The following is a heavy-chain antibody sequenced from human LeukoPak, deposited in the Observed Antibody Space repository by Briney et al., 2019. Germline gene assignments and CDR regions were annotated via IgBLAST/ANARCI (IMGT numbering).Heavy chain of an antibody. Sequence: GGSLRLSCEASGFIFSSYSMNWVRQAPGKGLEWISKINSGSTTIYYKDSVRGRFNISRDNAKNSLSLQMNNLRVEDTAVYYCARDSPRLSYWGQGTLVTVSS. CDR3: ARDSPRLSY. V-gene: IGHV3-48*01. CDR2: INSGSTTI. J-gene: IGHJ4*02. CDR1: GFIFSSYS.